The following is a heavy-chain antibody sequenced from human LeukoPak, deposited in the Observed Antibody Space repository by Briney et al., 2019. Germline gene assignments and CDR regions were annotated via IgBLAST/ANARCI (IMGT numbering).Heavy chain of an antibody. CDR2: IYSGGST. CDR3: ASYGSGMDYFDY. J-gene: IGHJ4*02. CDR1: GFTVSSNY. D-gene: IGHD3-10*01. V-gene: IGHV3-53*01. Sequence: GGSLRLSCAASGFTVSSNYMSWVRQAPGKGLEWVSVIYSGGSTYYADSVKGRFTISRDNSKNTLYLQMNSLRAEDTAVYYCASYGSGMDYFDYWGQGTLVTVSS.